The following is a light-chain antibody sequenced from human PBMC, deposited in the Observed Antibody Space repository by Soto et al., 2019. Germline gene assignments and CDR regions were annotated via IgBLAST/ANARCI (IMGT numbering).Light chain of an antibody. J-gene: IGKJ1*01. V-gene: IGKV1-5*03. Sequence: DIQMTQSPSTLSASVGDRVTITCRASQSISSWLAWYQQKPGKAPKLLIYKASILESGVPSRFSGSGSGTEFTLTISSLQPDESATYYCQPYNSYSRTFGQGTKVDIK. CDR1: QSISSW. CDR2: KAS. CDR3: QPYNSYSRT.